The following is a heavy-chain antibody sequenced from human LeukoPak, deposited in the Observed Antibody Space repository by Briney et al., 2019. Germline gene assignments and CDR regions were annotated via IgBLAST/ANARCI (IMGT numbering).Heavy chain of an antibody. CDR2: ISAYNGNT. Sequence: ASVKFSCKASGYTFTSYGISWVRQAPGQGLEWMGWISAYNGNTNYAQKLQGRVTMTTDTSTSTAYMELRSLRSDDTAVYYCARDWEAYCGGDCPHDYWGQGTLVTVSS. CDR3: ARDWEAYCGGDCPHDY. CDR1: GYTFTSYG. V-gene: IGHV1-18*01. D-gene: IGHD2-21*01. J-gene: IGHJ4*02.